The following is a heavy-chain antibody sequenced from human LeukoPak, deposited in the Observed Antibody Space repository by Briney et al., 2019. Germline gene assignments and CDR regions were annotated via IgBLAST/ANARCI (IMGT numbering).Heavy chain of an antibody. J-gene: IGHJ3*02. D-gene: IGHD1-7*01. CDR2: IGTAGDT. V-gene: IGHV3-13*01. Sequence: SGGSLRLSCAASGFTFSSYDMHWVRQATGKGLEWVSAIGTAGDTYYPGSVKGRFTISRENAKNSLYLQMNSLRAGDTAVYYCARGSIFRELDAFDIWGQGTMVTVSS. CDR3: ARGSIFRELDAFDI. CDR1: GFTFSSYD.